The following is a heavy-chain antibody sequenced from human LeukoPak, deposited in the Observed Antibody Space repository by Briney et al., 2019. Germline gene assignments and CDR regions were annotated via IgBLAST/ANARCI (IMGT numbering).Heavy chain of an antibody. D-gene: IGHD3-10*01. CDR3: ARLGVGGGGFDI. CDR1: GGSISSYY. J-gene: IGHJ3*02. CDR2: IYYSGNT. V-gene: IGHV4-59*01. Sequence: SETLSLTRTVTGGSISSYYWSWIRQPPGKGLEWIGYIYYSGNTNYNPSLKSRVTISVDTSKNQFSLKLSSVTAADTAVYYCARLGVGGGGFDIWGQGTMVTVSS.